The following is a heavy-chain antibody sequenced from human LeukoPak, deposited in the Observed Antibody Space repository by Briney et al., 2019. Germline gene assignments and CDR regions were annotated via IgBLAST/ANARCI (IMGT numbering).Heavy chain of an antibody. CDR2: INSDGSST. V-gene: IGHV3-74*01. CDR1: GFTFSSYW. D-gene: IGHD1-26*01. J-gene: IGHJ4*02. Sequence: GGSLRLSCAASGFTFSSYWMHWVRQAPGKGLVWVSRINSDGSSTSYADSVKGRFTISRNNAKNTLYLQMNSLRAEDTAVYYCARVQPNSGSYYDYWGQGTLVTVSS. CDR3: ARVQPNSGSYYDY.